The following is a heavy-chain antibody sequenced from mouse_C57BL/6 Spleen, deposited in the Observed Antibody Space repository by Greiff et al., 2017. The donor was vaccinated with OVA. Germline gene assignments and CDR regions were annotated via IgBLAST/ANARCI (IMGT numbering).Heavy chain of an antibody. CDR3: ARSGTPHYFDY. V-gene: IGHV1-69*01. J-gene: IGHJ2*01. CDR1: GYTFTSYW. CDR2: IDPSDSYT. Sequence: QVQLQQPGAELVMPGASVKLSCKASGYTFTSYWMHWVKQRPGQGLEWIGEIDPSDSYTTYNQKFKGKSTLTVDKSSSTAYMQLSSLTSEDSAVYYGARSGTPHYFDYWGQGTTLTVSS. D-gene: IGHD4-1*01.